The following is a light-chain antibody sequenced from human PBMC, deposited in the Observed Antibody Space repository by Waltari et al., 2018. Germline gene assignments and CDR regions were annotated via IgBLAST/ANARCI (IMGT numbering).Light chain of an antibody. V-gene: IGLV1-44*01. Sequence: QPALTQPPSVSVTPGQTVPLSSSGISSNIETNTLNCSQVLPGSAPSLVIHNNNQRPTDVPARFSGSKSGTSASLAISGLQSEDEADYYCGGWDDTLTGPYVFGSGTKVIVL. CDR2: NNN. J-gene: IGLJ1*01. CDR3: GGWDDTLTGPYV. CDR1: SSNIETNT.